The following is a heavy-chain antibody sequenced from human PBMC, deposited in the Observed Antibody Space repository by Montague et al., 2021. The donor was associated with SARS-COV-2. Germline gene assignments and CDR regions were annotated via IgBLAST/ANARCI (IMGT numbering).Heavy chain of an antibody. V-gene: IGHV4-39*01. J-gene: IGHJ3*02. D-gene: IGHD3-22*01. CDR1: GGSISSSSYY. CDR3: ASPTYYYDSSGSDAFDI. CDR2: IYYSGSI. Sequence: SETLSLTCTVSGGSISSSSYYWGWIRQPPGKGLEWIGSIYYSGSIYYNPSLKSRVTISVDTSKNQFPLKLSSVTAADTAVYYCASPTYYYDSSGSDAFDIWGQGTMVTVSS.